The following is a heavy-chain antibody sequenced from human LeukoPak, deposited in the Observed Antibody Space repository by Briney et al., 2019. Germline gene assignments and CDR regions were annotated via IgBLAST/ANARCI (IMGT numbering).Heavy chain of an antibody. CDR2: IYTSGST. V-gene: IGHV4-4*07. CDR1: GGSISSYY. D-gene: IGHD6-13*01. J-gene: IGHJ4*02. Sequence: KPSETLSLTCTVSGGSISSYYWSWIRQPAGNGLEWIGRIYTSGSTNYNPSLKSRVTMSVDTSKNQFSLKLSSVTAADTAVYYCARDASDGAAAGPFDYWGQGTLVTVSS. CDR3: ARDASDGAAAGPFDY.